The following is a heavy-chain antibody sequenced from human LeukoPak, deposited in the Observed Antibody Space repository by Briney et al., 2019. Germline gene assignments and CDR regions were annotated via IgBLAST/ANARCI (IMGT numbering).Heavy chain of an antibody. V-gene: IGHV4-34*01. J-gene: IGHJ4*02. CDR2: INHSGST. Sequence: SETLSLTCAVYGGSFSGYYWSWIRQPPVKGLEWIGEINHSGSTNYNPSLKSRVTISVDTSKNQFSLKLSSVTAADTAVYYCARAKPPFSSSWYRVSGYYFDYWGQGTLVTVSS. CDR1: GGSFSGYY. D-gene: IGHD6-13*01. CDR3: ARAKPPFSSSWYRVSGYYFDY.